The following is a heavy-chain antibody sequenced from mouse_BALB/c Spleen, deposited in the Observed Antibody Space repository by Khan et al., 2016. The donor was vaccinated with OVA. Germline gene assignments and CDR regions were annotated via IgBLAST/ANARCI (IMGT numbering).Heavy chain of an antibody. Sequence: VQLQESGPGLVQPSQSLSITCTVSGFSLTNYSLHWVRQSPGKGLEWLGVIWSAGSTDYNAAFISRLTIRKDNSRSQVFFKMNSLQPNDTAIYYYARRGYDYGRGALFAYWGQGTLVTVSA. J-gene: IGHJ3*01. CDR3: ARRGYDYGRGALFAY. D-gene: IGHD2-4*01. CDR1: GFSLTNYS. V-gene: IGHV2-2*02. CDR2: IWSAGST.